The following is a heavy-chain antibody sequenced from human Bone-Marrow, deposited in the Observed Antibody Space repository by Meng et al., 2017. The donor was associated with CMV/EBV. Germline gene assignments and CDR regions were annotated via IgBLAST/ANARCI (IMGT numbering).Heavy chain of an antibody. CDR3: ARAARGAFDI. V-gene: IGHV3-21*01. J-gene: IGHJ3*02. CDR1: GFTFSSYS. Sequence: RISCAASGFTFSSYSMNWVRQAPGKGLEWVSSISSSSSYIYYADSVKGRFTISRDNAKNSLYLQMNSLRAEDTAVYYCARAARGAFDIWGQGTRVTVSS. CDR2: ISSSSSYI. D-gene: IGHD1-26*01.